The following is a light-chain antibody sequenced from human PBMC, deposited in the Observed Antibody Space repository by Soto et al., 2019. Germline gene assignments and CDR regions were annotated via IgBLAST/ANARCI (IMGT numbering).Light chain of an antibody. CDR3: QQYNSWALT. Sequence: ERGPTQSPATVYGSQGERDALSCRASQSFGSDVAWYQQKPGQAPRLVIYDIFTRATGVPTRISGSGSGTEFTLTISSLQSEDFAVYYCQQYNSWALTFGGVTKV. CDR2: DIF. V-gene: IGKV3D-15*01. J-gene: IGKJ4*01. CDR1: QSFGSD.